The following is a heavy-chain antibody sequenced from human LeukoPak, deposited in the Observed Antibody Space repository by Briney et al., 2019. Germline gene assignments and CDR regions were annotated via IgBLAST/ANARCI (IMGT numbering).Heavy chain of an antibody. CDR1: GGSISSYY. CDR2: IYYSGST. J-gene: IGHJ6*04. CDR3: ARDRGYSYGEMDV. D-gene: IGHD5-18*01. Sequence: PSETLSLTCTVSGGSISSYYWSWIRQPPGKGLEWIGYIYYSGSTFYNPSLKSRITISLDTSKDQFSLKLSSVTAADTAVYYCARDRGYSYGEMDVWGKGTTVTVSS. V-gene: IGHV4-59*12.